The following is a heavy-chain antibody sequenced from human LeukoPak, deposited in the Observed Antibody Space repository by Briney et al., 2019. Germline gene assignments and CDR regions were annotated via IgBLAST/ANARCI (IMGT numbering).Heavy chain of an antibody. CDR3: AQSGSYYYDSSGYYYFDY. J-gene: IGHJ4*02. V-gene: IGHV3-30*04. Sequence: GRSLRLSCAASGFIFSNYAMHWVRQAPGKGLEWVAFIRYDGSNKYYADSVKGRFTISRDNSKNTLYLQMNSLRAEDTAVYYCAQSGSYYYDSSGYYYFDYWGQGTLVTVSS. D-gene: IGHD3-22*01. CDR1: GFIFSNYA. CDR2: IRYDGSNK.